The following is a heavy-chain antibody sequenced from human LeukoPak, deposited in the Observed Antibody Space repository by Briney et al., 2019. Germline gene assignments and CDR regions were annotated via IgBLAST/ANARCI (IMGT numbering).Heavy chain of an antibody. D-gene: IGHD3-22*01. J-gene: IGHJ4*02. Sequence: GGSLRLSCAASGFPFSAYSMNWIRQAPGKGLEWVSSISGSSSYVYYADSVKGRFTISRDSAKNSLYLHMNSLRAEDTAVYYCAKAYYDPSGYSYYFDYWGLGILVTVSS. CDR2: ISGSSSYV. V-gene: IGHV3-21*01. CDR1: GFPFSAYS. CDR3: AKAYYDPSGYSYYFDY.